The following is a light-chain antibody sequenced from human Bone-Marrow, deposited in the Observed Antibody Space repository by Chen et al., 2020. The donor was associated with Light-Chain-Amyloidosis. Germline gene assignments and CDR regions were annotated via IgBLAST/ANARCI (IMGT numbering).Light chain of an antibody. CDR1: QSVSNN. CDR2: DAS. Sequence: EIVMTQSPATLSVSPGERAILSCRASQSVSNNFAWYQQKRGQAPRLLIVDASTRATGVPARFSGSGSGTEFTLTISSLQSDDLAVYFCQQYNNWPGTFGQGTKVEIK. V-gene: IGKV3-15*01. J-gene: IGKJ1*01. CDR3: QQYNNWPGT.